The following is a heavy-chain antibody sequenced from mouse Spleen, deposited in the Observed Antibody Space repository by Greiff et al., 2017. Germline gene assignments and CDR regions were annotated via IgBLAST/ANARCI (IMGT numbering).Heavy chain of an antibody. CDR2: ISSGGSYT. V-gene: IGHV5-9-1*01. D-gene: IGHD1-1*01. Sequence: EVKLMESGGGLVKPGGSLKLSCAASGFTFSSYAMSWVRQTPEKRLEWVATISSGGSYTYYPDSVKGRFTISRDNAKNTLYLQMSSLRSEDTAMYYCATVVARDYAMDYWGQGTSVTVSS. CDR3: ATVVARDYAMDY. J-gene: IGHJ4*01. CDR1: GFTFSSYA.